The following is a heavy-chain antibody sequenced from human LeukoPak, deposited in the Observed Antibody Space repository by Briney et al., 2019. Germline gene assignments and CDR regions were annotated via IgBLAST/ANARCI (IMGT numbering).Heavy chain of an antibody. CDR2: INHSGST. CDR1: GGSFSGYY. J-gene: IGHJ4*02. CDR3: ARDYYDFWSGYVYYFDY. Sequence: PSETLSLTCAVYGGSFSGYYWSWIRQPPGKGLEWIGDINHSGSTNYNPSLKSRVTMSVDTSKNQFSLKLSSVTAADTAVYYCARDYYDFWSGYVYYFDYWGQGTLVTVSS. D-gene: IGHD3-3*01. V-gene: IGHV4-34*01.